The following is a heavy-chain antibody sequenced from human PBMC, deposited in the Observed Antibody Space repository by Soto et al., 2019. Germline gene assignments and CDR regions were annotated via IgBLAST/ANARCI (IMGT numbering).Heavy chain of an antibody. V-gene: IGHV4-30-2*01. J-gene: IGHJ4*02. CDR3: ARGMTTVTTFDY. CDR1: GGSISSGCYS. Sequence: SETLSVTCAGSGGSISSGCYSWSWIRQPPGKGLEWIGYIYHSGSTYYNPSLKSRVTISVDRSKNQVSLKLSSVTAADTAVYYCARGMTTVTTFDYWGQGTLVTV. D-gene: IGHD4-17*01. CDR2: IYHSGST.